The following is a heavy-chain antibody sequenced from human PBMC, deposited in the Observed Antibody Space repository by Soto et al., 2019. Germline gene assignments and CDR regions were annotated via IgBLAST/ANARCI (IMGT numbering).Heavy chain of an antibody. Sequence: QVQLAQSGVEVKKPGASVKVSCKASGYTFSSYGISWVRQAPGQGLEWMGWISAYNGDVNYAQNFQGRVTMATDTSTSTAYMELRSLRSDDTAIYYCARDGPLISSRSWLDPWGLGTLVTVSS. D-gene: IGHD3-16*01. V-gene: IGHV1-18*04. J-gene: IGHJ5*02. CDR1: GYTFSSYG. CDR2: ISAYNGDV. CDR3: ARDGPLISSRSWLDP.